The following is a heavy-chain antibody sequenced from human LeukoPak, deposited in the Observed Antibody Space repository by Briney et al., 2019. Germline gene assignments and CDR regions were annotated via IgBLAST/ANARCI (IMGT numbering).Heavy chain of an antibody. D-gene: IGHD6-19*01. CDR2: ISYSGNT. J-gene: IGHJ6*03. CDR3: ARGLYSSGWYGVYYYYCYMDV. CDR1: GGSISSYY. Sequence: PSETLSLTCTVSGGSISSYYWSWIRQPPGKGLEWLGYISYSGNTNYNPSLKSRVTISVDTSKNHFPLKLSSLTAADTAVYYCARGLYSSGWYGVYYYYCYMDVWGKGTTVTVSS. V-gene: IGHV4-59*01.